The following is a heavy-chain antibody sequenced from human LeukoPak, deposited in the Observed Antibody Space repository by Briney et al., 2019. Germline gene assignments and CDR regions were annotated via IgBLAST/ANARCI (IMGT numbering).Heavy chain of an antibody. D-gene: IGHD3-3*02. CDR2: ISAYNGNT. Sequence: ASAKVSCKASGYTFTSYGISWVRQAPGQGLEWMGWISAYNGNTNYAQKLQGRVTMTTDTSTSTAYMELRSLRSDDTAVYYCARAPFLEWLLSFDYWGQGTLVTVSS. CDR1: GYTFTSYG. V-gene: IGHV1-18*01. CDR3: ARAPFLEWLLSFDY. J-gene: IGHJ4*02.